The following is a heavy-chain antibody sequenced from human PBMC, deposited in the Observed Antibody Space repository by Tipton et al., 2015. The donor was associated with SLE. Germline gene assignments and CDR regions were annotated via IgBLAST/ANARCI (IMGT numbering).Heavy chain of an antibody. J-gene: IGHJ6*02. CDR2: IIPIFGTA. CDR1: GYTFTSYY. Sequence: QLVQSGAEVKKPGASVKVSCKASGYTFTSYYMHWVRQAPGQGLEWMGRIIPIFGTAKYAQKFQGRVTISADESTTTAYMELSGLRSEDTAAYYCARALHLMECSSGYFGMDVWGQGTTVTVSS. V-gene: IGHV1-69*18. CDR3: ARALHLMECSSGYFGMDV. D-gene: IGHD3-3*01.